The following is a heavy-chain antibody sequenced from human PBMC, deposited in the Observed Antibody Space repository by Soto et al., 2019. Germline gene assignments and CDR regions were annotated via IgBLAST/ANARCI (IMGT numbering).Heavy chain of an antibody. CDR1: GGSFSGYY. Sequence: PSETLSLTCAVYGGSFSGYYWSWIRQPPGKGLEWIGEINHSGSTNYNPSLKSRVTISVDTSKNQFSLKLSSVTAADTAVYYCARERIGYSYGGPYFDYGGKGTLVTVPS. D-gene: IGHD5-18*01. CDR3: ARERIGYSYGGPYFDY. CDR2: INHSGST. V-gene: IGHV4-34*01. J-gene: IGHJ4*02.